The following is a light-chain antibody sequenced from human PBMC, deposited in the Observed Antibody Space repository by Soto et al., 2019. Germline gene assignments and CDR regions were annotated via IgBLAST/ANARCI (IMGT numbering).Light chain of an antibody. Sequence: QSVLTQPASVSGSPGQSITISCTGTSSDVGGYKYVSWYQQHPGKAPKLMIYEVSNRPSGVSNRFSGSKSGNTASLTISGLQAEEEADYYCSSYTSSNSSWVFGGGTKLTVL. CDR3: SSYTSSNSSWV. CDR1: SSDVGGYKY. V-gene: IGLV2-14*01. J-gene: IGLJ3*02. CDR2: EVS.